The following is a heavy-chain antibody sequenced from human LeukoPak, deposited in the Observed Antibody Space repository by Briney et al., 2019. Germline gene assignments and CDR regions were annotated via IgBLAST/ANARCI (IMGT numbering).Heavy chain of an antibody. CDR2: INHSGST. J-gene: IGHJ4*02. CDR1: GGSFSGYY. CDR3: ARAHYDILTGYSFDY. Sequence: PSETLSLTCAVYGGSFSGYYWSWIRQPPGKGPEWIGEINHSGSTNYNPSLKSRVTISVDTSKNQFSLKLSSVTAADTAVYYCARAHYDILTGYSFDYWGQGTLVTVSS. D-gene: IGHD3-9*01. V-gene: IGHV4-34*01.